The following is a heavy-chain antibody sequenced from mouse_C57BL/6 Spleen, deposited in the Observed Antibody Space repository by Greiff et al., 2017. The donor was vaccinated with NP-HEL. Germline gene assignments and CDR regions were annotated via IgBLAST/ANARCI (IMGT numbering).Heavy chain of an antibody. Sequence: VQLQQSGPGMVKPSQSLSLTCTVTGYSITSGYDWHWIRHFPGNKLEWMGYISYSGSTNYNPSLKSRISITHDTSKNHFFLKLNSVTTEDTATYYCAREGLTGTGFAYWGQGTLVTVSA. V-gene: IGHV3-1*01. CDR2: ISYSGST. D-gene: IGHD4-1*01. CDR1: GYSITSGYD. J-gene: IGHJ3*01. CDR3: AREGLTGTGFAY.